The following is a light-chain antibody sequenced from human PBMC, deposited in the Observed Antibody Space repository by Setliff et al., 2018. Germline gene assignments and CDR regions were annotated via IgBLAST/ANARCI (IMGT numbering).Light chain of an antibody. CDR1: SSDIGAFDL. V-gene: IGLV2-23*02. Sequence: QSALAQPASVSGSPGQSITISCTGSSSDIGAFDLVSWYQHYPGKAPKLMISEVSKTPSGVSDRFSGSKSGNTASLTISGLQAEDEADYFCCSSAGRTALVFGGGTK. CDR3: CSSAGRTALV. CDR2: EVS. J-gene: IGLJ2*01.